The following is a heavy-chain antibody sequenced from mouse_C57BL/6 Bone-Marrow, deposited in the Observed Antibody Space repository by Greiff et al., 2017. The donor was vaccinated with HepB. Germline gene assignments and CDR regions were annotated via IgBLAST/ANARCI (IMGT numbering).Heavy chain of an antibody. CDR3: ARHWVLRSYGAMDY. CDR1: GFTFSDYY. Sequence: EVMLVDSGGGLVQPGGSLKLSCAASGFTFSDYYMYWVRQTPEKRLEWVAYISNGGGSTYYPDTVKGRFTISRDNAKNTLYLQMSRLKSEDTAMYYCARHWVLRSYGAMDYWGQGTSVTVSS. D-gene: IGHD1-1*01. V-gene: IGHV5-12*01. J-gene: IGHJ4*01. CDR2: ISNGGGST.